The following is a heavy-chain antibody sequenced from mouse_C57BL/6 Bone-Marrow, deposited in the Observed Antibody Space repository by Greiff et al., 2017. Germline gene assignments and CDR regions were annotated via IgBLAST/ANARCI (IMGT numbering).Heavy chain of an antibody. D-gene: IGHD1-1*01. V-gene: IGHV1-31*01. Sequence: EVKLQESGPELVKPGASVKISCKASGYSFTGYYMHWVKQSHGNILDWIGYIYPYNGVSSYNQKFNGKATLTVAKSSSTAYMELRSLTSEYSAVYYCAGYYYGSRRGFAYWGQGTLVTVSA. CDR1: GYSFTGYY. CDR2: IYPYNGVS. J-gene: IGHJ3*01. CDR3: AGYYYGSRRGFAY.